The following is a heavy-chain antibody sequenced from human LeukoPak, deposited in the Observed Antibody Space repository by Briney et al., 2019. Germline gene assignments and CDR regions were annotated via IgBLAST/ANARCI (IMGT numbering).Heavy chain of an antibody. CDR1: GFTFSSHE. CDR2: ITSSGSTV. Sequence: GGSLRLSCAASGFTFSSHEMNWVRQAPGKGLEWVSYITSSGSTVYYADSVKGRFTISRDNARKSLYLQMNRLRAEDTAVYYCARDIDSSGLDAFDIWGQGTMVTVSS. CDR3: ARDIDSSGLDAFDI. V-gene: IGHV3-48*03. D-gene: IGHD3-22*01. J-gene: IGHJ3*02.